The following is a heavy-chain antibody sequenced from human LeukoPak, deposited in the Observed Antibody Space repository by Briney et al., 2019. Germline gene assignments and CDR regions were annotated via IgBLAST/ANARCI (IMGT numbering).Heavy chain of an antibody. CDR3: AGAGYSGNFYYYFDF. Sequence: GASVQVSCKASGYTFTGYYMHWVRQAPGQGLEWVGWINPDSGGTNYAQKFQGRVTMTRDTSTSTVYMQLSRLRSDDTAVYYCAGAGYSGNFYYYFDFWGQGTLVTVSS. D-gene: IGHD1-26*01. J-gene: IGHJ4*02. CDR2: INPDSGGT. V-gene: IGHV1-2*02. CDR1: GYTFTGYY.